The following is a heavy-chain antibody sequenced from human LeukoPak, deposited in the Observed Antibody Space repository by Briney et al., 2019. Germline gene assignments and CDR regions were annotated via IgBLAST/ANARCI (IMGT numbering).Heavy chain of an antibody. D-gene: IGHD3-22*01. CDR3: ASYTYYYDRTAFDI. CDR1: GGSISSYY. V-gene: IGHV4-4*09. CDR2: IYTSGST. J-gene: IGHJ3*02. Sequence: SETLSLTCTVSGGSISSYYWSWIRQPPGKGLEWIGYIYTSGSTNYNPSLKSRVTISVDTSKNQFSLKLSSVTAADTAVYYRASYTYYYDRTAFDIWGQGTMVTVSS.